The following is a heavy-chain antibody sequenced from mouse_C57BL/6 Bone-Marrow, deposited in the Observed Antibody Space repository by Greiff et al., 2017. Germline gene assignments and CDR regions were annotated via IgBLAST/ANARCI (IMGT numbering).Heavy chain of an antibody. CDR2: IDPENGDT. Sequence: VQLQQSGAELVRPGASVKLSCTASGFNIKDDYMHWVKQRPEQGLEWIGWIDPENGDTEYASKFQGKATITADTSSNTAYLQLSSLTSEDTAVYYCTTSGGSSRDYGGQGTTLTVSS. V-gene: IGHV14-4*01. J-gene: IGHJ2*01. CDR1: GFNIKDDY. CDR3: TTSGGSSRDY. D-gene: IGHD1-1*01.